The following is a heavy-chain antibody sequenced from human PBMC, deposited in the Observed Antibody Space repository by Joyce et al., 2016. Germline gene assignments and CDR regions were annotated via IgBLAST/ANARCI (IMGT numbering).Heavy chain of an antibody. CDR1: GVSINTYY. V-gene: IGHV4-59*01. CDR2: VSNGGVT. D-gene: IGHD4-23*01. J-gene: IGHJ4*02. CDR3: ARVSGGGNSAFIDS. Sequence: QVQLQESGPGLVKPSETLSLTCSVSGVSINTYYWTWIRQPPGKGLEWIGYVSNGGVTKYNPSLKSRGTISLVTSKNQFSLKVNSLTAADTARYFCARVSGGGNSAFIDSWGQGMLVIVSS.